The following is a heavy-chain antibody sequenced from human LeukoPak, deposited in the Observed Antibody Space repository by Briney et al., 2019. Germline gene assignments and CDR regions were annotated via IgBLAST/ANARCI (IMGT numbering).Heavy chain of an antibody. V-gene: IGHV4-59*08. Sequence: PSETLSLTCTVSGGSISGYYWSWIRQPPGKGLEWIGYFYYSGGTFYNPSLKSRVTISVHTSMNQFSLKLTSVTAADTAVYYCARRMGTSGWLDYWGQGTLVTVSS. D-gene: IGHD6-19*01. CDR2: FYYSGGT. CDR1: GGSISGYY. J-gene: IGHJ4*02. CDR3: ARRMGTSGWLDY.